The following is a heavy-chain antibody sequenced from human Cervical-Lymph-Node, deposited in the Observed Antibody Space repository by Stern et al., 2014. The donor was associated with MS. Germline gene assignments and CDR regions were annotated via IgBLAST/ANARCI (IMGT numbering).Heavy chain of an antibody. J-gene: IGHJ4*02. V-gene: IGHV4-39*01. CDR1: GGSIRSGFYF. CDR2: SFYSGST. D-gene: IGHD3-22*01. CDR3: AGYYDSSGYSSFDS. Sequence: VQLEESGPGLVKPSETLSLTCTVSGGSIRSGFYFWGWIRQSPGKGLEWIGYSFYSGSTSYNPSLKSRVNISVDTSKNQFSLRLNSVTAADTAVYYCAGYYDSSGYSSFDSWGQGALVIVSS.